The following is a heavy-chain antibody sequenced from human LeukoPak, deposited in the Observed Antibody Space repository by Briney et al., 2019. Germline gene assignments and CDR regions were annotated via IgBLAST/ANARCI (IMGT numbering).Heavy chain of an antibody. V-gene: IGHV1-46*01. D-gene: IGHD5-24*01. CDR2: INPSGGST. CDR3: ARDGRWLQLGWYFDL. J-gene: IGHJ2*01. Sequence: ASVKVSCKASGYTFTSYYMHWVRQAPGQGLEWMGIINPSGGSTSYAQKFQGRVTMTRDTSTSTVYMELSSLRSEDTAVYYCARDGRWLQLGWYFDLWGRGTLVTVSS. CDR1: GYTFTSYY.